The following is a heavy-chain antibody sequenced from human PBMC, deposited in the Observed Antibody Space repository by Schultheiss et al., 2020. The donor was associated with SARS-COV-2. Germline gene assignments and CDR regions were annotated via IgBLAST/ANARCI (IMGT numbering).Heavy chain of an antibody. CDR1: GFTFSNYA. J-gene: IGHJ4*02. CDR3: AKDTYTVTTVYFDY. Sequence: GGSLRLSCAASGFTFSNYAMSWVRQAPGKGLEWVSAISGGGGSTYYADSVKGRFTISRDNSKNTLYLQMNSLRAEDTAVYYCAKDTYTVTTVYFDYWGQGTLVTVSS. D-gene: IGHD4-17*01. CDR2: ISGGGGST. V-gene: IGHV3-23*01.